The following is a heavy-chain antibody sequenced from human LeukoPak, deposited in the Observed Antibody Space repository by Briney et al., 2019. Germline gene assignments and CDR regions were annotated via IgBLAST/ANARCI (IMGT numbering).Heavy chain of an antibody. J-gene: IGHJ4*02. Sequence: GGSPRLSRAASGFTFSNYGISWVRQAPGEGVGGVSTIRGSGGNTYYADSVKGRFTISRDTSKNTLYLQMNSLRAEDTALYYCARYCSGTCYSGFQYWGQGTLVTVSS. V-gene: IGHV3-23*01. CDR2: IRGSGGNT. CDR3: ARYCSGTCYSGFQY. CDR1: GFTFSNYG. D-gene: IGHD2-2*01.